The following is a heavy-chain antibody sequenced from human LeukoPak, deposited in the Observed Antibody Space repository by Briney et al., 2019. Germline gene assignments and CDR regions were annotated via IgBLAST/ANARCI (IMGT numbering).Heavy chain of an antibody. CDR2: ISWNSGSI. V-gene: IGHV3-9*01. D-gene: IGHD1-26*01. Sequence: GGSLRLSCAASGFTFDDYAMHWVRQAPGKGLEWDSGISWNSGSIGYADSVKGRFTISRDNAKNSLYLQMNSLRAEDTALYYCARAYSERYGLGYYYMDVWGKGTTVTISS. CDR1: GFTFDDYA. J-gene: IGHJ6*03. CDR3: ARAYSERYGLGYYYMDV.